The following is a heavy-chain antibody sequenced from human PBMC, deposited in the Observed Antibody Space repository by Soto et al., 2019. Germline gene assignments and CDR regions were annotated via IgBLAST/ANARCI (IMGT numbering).Heavy chain of an antibody. CDR1: GDTFSSYA. Sequence: SVKVSCKASGDTFSSYAVTWVRQAPGQGLEWLGGIIPMFGTANYAQKFQGRVTITADGSTSTAYMELSSLRAEDTAVYYCARGSGDDILTGYSYNWFEPWGQGTLVICLL. J-gene: IGHJ5*02. CDR3: ARGSGDDILTGYSYNWFEP. CDR2: IIPMFGTA. D-gene: IGHD3-9*01. V-gene: IGHV1-69*13.